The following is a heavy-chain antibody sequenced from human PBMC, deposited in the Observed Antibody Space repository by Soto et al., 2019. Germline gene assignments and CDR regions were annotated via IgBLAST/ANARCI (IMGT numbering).Heavy chain of an antibody. CDR1: GGSFSGYY. CDR3: AGRAYYDFWSGYYRINY. J-gene: IGHJ4*02. V-gene: IGHV4-34*01. Sequence: PSETLSLTCAVYGGSFSGYYWSWIRQPPGKGLEWIGEINHSGSTNYNPSLKSRVTISVDTSKNQFSLKLSSVTAADTAVYYCAGRAYYDFWSGYYRINYWGQGTLVTV. CDR2: INHSGST. D-gene: IGHD3-3*01.